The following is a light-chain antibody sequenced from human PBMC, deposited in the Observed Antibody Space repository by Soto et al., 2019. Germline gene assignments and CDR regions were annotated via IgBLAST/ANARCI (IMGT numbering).Light chain of an antibody. Sequence: DIQLTQAPSFLSASVGDRVTITCRASQGISSYLAWYQQKPGKAPNLLIYAASTLQSGVPSRFSGSGSGTEFTLTISSLHPEDFATYYCQQLNSYPLFGPGTKVDIK. J-gene: IGKJ3*01. V-gene: IGKV1-9*01. CDR3: QQLNSYPL. CDR1: QGISSY. CDR2: AAS.